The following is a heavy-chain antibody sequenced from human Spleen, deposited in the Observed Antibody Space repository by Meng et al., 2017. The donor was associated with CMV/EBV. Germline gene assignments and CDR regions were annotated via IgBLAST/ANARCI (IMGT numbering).Heavy chain of an antibody. CDR1: VGSFSGNY. J-gene: IGHJ5*02. CDR3: ASRQISSGGSA. Sequence: QLRRRVSVPGLLRPSETLPLTCTVYVGSFSGNYWSWICQPPGKGLEWIGEINHSGSTNYHPSLKSRVTISVDTSKNQFSLKLSSVTAADTAVYYCASRQISSGGSAWGQGTLVTVSS. D-gene: IGHD2-15*01. V-gene: IGHV4-34*01. CDR2: INHSGST.